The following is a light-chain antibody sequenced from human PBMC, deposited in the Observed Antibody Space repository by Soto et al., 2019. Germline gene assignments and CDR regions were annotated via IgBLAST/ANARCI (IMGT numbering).Light chain of an antibody. J-gene: IGKJ4*01. CDR1: HDIKKY. Sequence: DIQMTQSPSSLSASVGDRVTITCQASHDIKKYLNWYQQKAHKVPKLLIHDASTLATGVPSRFTGSGSETDFTLTINSLQTEDVATYYCQQFDDLPLTFGGGTKVDI. CDR2: DAS. CDR3: QQFDDLPLT. V-gene: IGKV1-33*01.